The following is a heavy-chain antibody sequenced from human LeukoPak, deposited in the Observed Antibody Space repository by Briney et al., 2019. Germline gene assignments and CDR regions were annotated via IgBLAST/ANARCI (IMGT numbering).Heavy chain of an antibody. D-gene: IGHD5-12*01. Sequence: SETLSLTCAVSGGSISSGGYSWSWIRQPPGKGLEWIGYIYHSGSTYYNPSLKSRVTISVDTSKNQFSLKLSSVTAADTAVYYCARGWLRFFDYWGQGTLVTVSS. CDR2: IYHSGST. CDR1: GGSISSGGYS. J-gene: IGHJ4*02. V-gene: IGHV4-30-2*01. CDR3: ARGWLRFFDY.